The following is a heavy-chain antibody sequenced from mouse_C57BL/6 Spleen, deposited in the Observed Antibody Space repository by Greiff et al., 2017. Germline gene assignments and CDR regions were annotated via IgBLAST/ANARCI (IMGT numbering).Heavy chain of an antibody. CDR1: GFSLTSYG. CDR2: IWSGGST. J-gene: IGHJ4*01. V-gene: IGHV2-2*01. CDR3: ARDDYDEGYAMDY. D-gene: IGHD2-4*01. Sequence: QVQLQQSGPGLVQPSQSLSITCTVSGFSLTSYGVHWVRQSPGKGLEWLGVIWSGGSTDYKAAFISRLSISKDNSKSQVFFKMNSLQADDTAIYYCARDDYDEGYAMDYWGQGTSVTVSA.